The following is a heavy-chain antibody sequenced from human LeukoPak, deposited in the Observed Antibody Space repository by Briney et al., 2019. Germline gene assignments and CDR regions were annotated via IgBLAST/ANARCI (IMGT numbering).Heavy chain of an antibody. CDR3: ARVDTCSGGSCNVYSYYYYMDV. CDR1: GGSISSNSYY. J-gene: IGHJ6*03. Sequence: PSETLSLTCTASGGSISSNSYYWDWIRQPPGKGLEWIGEINHSGSTNYNPTLKSRVTISVDTSMNKFSLKLSSVTAADTAVDYCARVDTCSGGSCNVYSYYYYMDVWDKGTTVTVSS. D-gene: IGHD2-15*01. V-gene: IGHV4-39*07. CDR2: INHSGST.